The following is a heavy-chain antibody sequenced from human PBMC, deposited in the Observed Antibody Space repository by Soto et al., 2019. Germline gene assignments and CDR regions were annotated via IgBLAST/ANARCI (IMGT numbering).Heavy chain of an antibody. V-gene: IGHV4-59*01. Sequence: SETLSLTCTVSGGSIISYYWSWIRQPPGKGLEWIGYIYYSGSTNYNPSLKSRVTISVDTSKNQFSLKLSSVTAADTAVYYCAGWPVFLEAFDIWGQGTMVTVS. D-gene: IGHD1-1*01. CDR3: AGWPVFLEAFDI. J-gene: IGHJ3*02. CDR1: GGSIISYY. CDR2: IYYSGST.